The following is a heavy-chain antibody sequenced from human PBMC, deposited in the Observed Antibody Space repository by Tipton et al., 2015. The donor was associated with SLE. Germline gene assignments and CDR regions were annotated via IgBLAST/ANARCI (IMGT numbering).Heavy chain of an antibody. V-gene: IGHV4-61*02. J-gene: IGHJ3*02. CDR2: IYTSGST. CDR3: ARSFDAFDI. Sequence: TLSLTCTVSGGSISSGSYYWSWIRQPAGKGLEWIGRIYTSGSTNYNPSLKSRVTISVDTSKNQFSLKLSSVTAADTAVYYCARSFDAFDIGGQVTMVTVSS. CDR1: GGSISSGSYY.